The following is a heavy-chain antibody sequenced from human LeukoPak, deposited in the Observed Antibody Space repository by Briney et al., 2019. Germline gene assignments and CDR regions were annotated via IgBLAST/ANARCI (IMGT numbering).Heavy chain of an antibody. V-gene: IGHV3-23*01. CDR3: AKGTSGSYYH. CDR1: RFTFSSYV. D-gene: IGHD1-26*01. CDR2: ISNSGGRT. Sequence: GGSLRLSCAASRFTFSSYVMNWVRQAPGKGLEWVSEISNSGGRTYYADSVKGRFTTSRDNSKNTLYLQMNSLRAEDTAVYYCAKGTSGSYYHWGQGTLVTVSS. J-gene: IGHJ5*02.